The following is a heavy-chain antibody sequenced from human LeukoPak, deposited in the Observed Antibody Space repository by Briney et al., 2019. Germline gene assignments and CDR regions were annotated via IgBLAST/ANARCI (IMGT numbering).Heavy chain of an antibody. D-gene: IGHD3-10*01. CDR3: AKDITMVRGVSRFDP. CDR2: ISGSGGST. Sequence: GGSLRLSCAASGFTFSSYAMSWVRQAPGKGLEWVSAISGSGGSTYYADSVKGLFTISRDNSKNTLYLQMNSLRAEDTAVYYCAKDITMVRGVSRFDPWGQGTLVTVSS. V-gene: IGHV3-23*01. J-gene: IGHJ5*02. CDR1: GFTFSSYA.